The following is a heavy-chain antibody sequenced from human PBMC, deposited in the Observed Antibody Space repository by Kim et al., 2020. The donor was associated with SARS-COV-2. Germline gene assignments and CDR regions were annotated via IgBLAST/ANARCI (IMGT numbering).Heavy chain of an antibody. CDR1: GFTFSSYE. V-gene: IGHV3-48*03. J-gene: IGHJ3*02. Sequence: GGSLRLSCAASGFTFSSYEMNWVRQAPGKGLEWVSYISSSGSTIYYADSVKGRFTISRDNAKNSLYLQMNSLRAEDTAVYYCARVEVEMATNRGAFDIWGQGTMVTVSS. D-gene: IGHD5-12*01. CDR2: ISSSGSTI. CDR3: ARVEVEMATNRGAFDI.